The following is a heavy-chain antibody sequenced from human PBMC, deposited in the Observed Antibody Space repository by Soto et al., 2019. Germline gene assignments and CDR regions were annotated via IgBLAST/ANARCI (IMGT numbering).Heavy chain of an antibody. CDR1: GYSFTSYG. CDR2: ISAYNGNK. V-gene: IGHV1-18*01. J-gene: IGHJ4*02. D-gene: IGHD6-13*01. CDR3: ARDLGQQLVDY. Sequence: QVQLVQSGAEVKKPGASVKVSCKASGYSFTSYGISWVRQAPGQGLEWMGWISAYNGNKKYAQKHQGRVTLTTDTATSTADMELRSLRSDDTAVYYCARDLGQQLVDYWGQGTLVTVSS.